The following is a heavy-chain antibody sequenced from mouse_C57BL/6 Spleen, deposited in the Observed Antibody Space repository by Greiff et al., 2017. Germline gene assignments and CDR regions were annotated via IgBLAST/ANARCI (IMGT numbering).Heavy chain of an antibody. D-gene: IGHD1-1*01. J-gene: IGHJ2*01. V-gene: IGHV14-2*01. Sequence: EVNVVESGAELVKPGASVKLSCTASGFNIKDYYMHWVKQRTEQGLEWIGRIDPEDGETKYAPKFQGKATITADTSSNTAYLQLSSLTSEDTAVYYCALSLFTVVATDYWGQGTTLTVSS. CDR1: GFNIKDYY. CDR3: ALSLFTVVATDY. CDR2: IDPEDGET.